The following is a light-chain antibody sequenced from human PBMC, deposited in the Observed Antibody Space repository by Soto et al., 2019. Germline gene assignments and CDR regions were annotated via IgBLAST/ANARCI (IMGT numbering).Light chain of an antibody. CDR3: SSYTSSSTPRYV. CDR1: SSDFGGYNY. Sequence: QSALTQPASVSGSPGQSITISCTGTSSDFGGYNYVSWYQQHPGKAPKLMIYEVSNRPSGVSTRFSGSKSGNTASLTISGLQAEDEADYYCSSYTSSSTPRYVFGTGTKLTVL. J-gene: IGLJ1*01. CDR2: EVS. V-gene: IGLV2-14*01.